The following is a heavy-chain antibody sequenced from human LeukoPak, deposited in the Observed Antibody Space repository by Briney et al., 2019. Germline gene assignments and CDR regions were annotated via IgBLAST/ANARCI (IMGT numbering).Heavy chain of an antibody. CDR3: ARGIVTAAGRGGWYFDY. CDR2: INPSGAST. D-gene: IGHD6-13*01. CDR1: GYTFTSYY. V-gene: IGHV1-46*01. J-gene: IGHJ4*02. Sequence: ASVKVSCKASGYTFTSYYLHWVRQAPGQGLEWMSIINPSGASTSYEQKFQGRVTMTSDTSTSRVYVELSSLRSEDTAVYYCARGIVTAAGRGGWYFDYWGQGTLVTVSS.